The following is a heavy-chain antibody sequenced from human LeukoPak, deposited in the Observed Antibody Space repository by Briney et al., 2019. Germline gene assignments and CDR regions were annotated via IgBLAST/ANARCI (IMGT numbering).Heavy chain of an antibody. D-gene: IGHD6-19*01. Sequence: PSETLSLTCTVSGGSISSHYWSWIRQPPGKGLEWIGYIYYSGSTNYNPSLKGRVTISVDTSKNQFSLKLSSVTAADTAVYYCAGLAASTYYYYYYYMDVWGKGTTVTVSS. J-gene: IGHJ6*03. CDR1: GGSISSHY. CDR3: AGLAASTYYYYYYYMDV. V-gene: IGHV4-59*11. CDR2: IYYSGST.